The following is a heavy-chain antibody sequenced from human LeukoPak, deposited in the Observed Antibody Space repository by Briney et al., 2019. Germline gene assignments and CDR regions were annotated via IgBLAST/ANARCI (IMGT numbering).Heavy chain of an antibody. CDR2: INWNGGST. Sequence: GSLRLSCAASGFAFTNAWMNWVRQAPGKGLEWVSGINWNGGSTGYADSVRGRFTISRDNAKNTLYLQMNSLRAEDTAVYYCAKDRGYITYYFDYWGQGTLVTVSS. J-gene: IGHJ4*02. CDR1: GFAFTNAW. CDR3: AKDRGYITYYFDY. V-gene: IGHV3-20*04. D-gene: IGHD3-10*01.